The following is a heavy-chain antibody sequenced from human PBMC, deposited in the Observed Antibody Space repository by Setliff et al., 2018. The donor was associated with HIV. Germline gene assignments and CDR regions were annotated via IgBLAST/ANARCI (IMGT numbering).Heavy chain of an antibody. CDR1: DSGTYY. J-gene: IGHJ4*02. CDR3: AGAAAGNTGPFDL. Sequence: SETLSLTCTVSDSGTYYWSWIRQPAGKGLEWIGRVSSRGDTNYNPSLKSRVTMSVDTSKTQFSLKLTSVTASDTAVYYCAGAAAGNTGPFDLWGQGSPVTVSS. D-gene: IGHD4-17*01. CDR2: VSSRGDT. V-gene: IGHV4-4*07.